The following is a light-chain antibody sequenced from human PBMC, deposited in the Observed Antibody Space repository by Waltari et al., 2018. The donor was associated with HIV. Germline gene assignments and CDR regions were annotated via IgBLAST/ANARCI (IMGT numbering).Light chain of an antibody. V-gene: IGLV3-25*03. Sequence: YELTQPPSVSVSPGQTAKNICSGDELPDHHAHWYQQRPGQAPVLVIYKDKERPYGIPVRVSCSSSVTTATLTISVVLEENEADYYCQSADSSDTLGVFGGGTKLTVL. CDR1: ELPDHH. CDR2: KDK. J-gene: IGLJ3*02. CDR3: QSADSSDTLGV.